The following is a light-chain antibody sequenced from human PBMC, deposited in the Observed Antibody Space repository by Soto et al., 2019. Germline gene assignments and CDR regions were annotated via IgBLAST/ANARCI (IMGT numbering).Light chain of an antibody. CDR1: QSVSSSY. CDR2: GAS. V-gene: IGKV3-20*01. CDR3: QQYGSSRWT. Sequence: EIVLTQSPGTLSLSPGERATLSCRASQSVSSSYLAWYQQKPGQAPRLLIYGASSRATGIPDRFSGSGSETDFTLTISRLEPEDFAVYYCQQYGSSRWTFGQGTKVDIK. J-gene: IGKJ1*01.